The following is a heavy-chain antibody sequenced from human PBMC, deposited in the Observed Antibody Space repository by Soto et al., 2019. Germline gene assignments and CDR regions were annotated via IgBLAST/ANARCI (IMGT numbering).Heavy chain of an antibody. CDR2: INAGNGNT. CDR3: ARDGDSIYYYYYRMDG. CDR1: GYTFTSYA. J-gene: IGHJ6*02. Sequence: ASVKVSCKASGYTFTSYAMHWVRQAPGQRLEWMGWINAGNGNTKYSQKFQGRVTITRDESTSTAYMELSSLRSEDTAVYYCARDGDSIYYYYYRMDGWGQGTTVTVS. V-gene: IGHV1-3*01. D-gene: IGHD4-4*01.